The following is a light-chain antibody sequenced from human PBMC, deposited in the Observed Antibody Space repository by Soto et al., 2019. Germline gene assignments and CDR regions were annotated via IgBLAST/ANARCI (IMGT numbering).Light chain of an antibody. CDR1: QGINNW. J-gene: IGKJ4*01. CDR2: AAS. Sequence: DIQMTQSPSSVSASVGDRVTITCRASQGINNWLAWFQQKPGKAPKFLIYAASTLQSGVPSRFSGNASGTDFTLTISSLQPEDFATYYCQQANSFPLTFSGGTTVGIK. CDR3: QQANSFPLT. V-gene: IGKV1-12*01.